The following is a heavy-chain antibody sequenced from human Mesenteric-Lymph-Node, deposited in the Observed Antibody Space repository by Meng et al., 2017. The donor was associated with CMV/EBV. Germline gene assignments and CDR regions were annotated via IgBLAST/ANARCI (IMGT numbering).Heavy chain of an antibody. Sequence: ACSGYYWSWIRQPPGEGLEWIGEINHSGSTHYNPSLKSRVTISVDTSKNQFSLKLSSVTAADTAVYYCARGPKYCSSTSCVSYYFDYWGQGTLVTVSS. CDR2: INHSGST. V-gene: IGHV4-34*01. CDR1: ACSGYY. CDR3: ARGPKYCSSTSCVSYYFDY. D-gene: IGHD2-2*01. J-gene: IGHJ4*02.